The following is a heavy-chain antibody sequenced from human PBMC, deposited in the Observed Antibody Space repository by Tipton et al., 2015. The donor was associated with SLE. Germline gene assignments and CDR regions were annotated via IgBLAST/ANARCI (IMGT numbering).Heavy chain of an antibody. J-gene: IGHJ3*02. V-gene: IGHV4-59*01. Sequence: TLSLTCTVSGGSISSYYWSWIRQPPGKGLEWIGYIYYSGSTNYNTSLKSRVTISVDTSKNQFSLKLSSVTAADTAVYYCARVYYYDSSGYQGAFDIWGQGTMVTVSS. CDR1: GGSISSYY. D-gene: IGHD3-22*01. CDR2: IYYSGST. CDR3: ARVYYYDSSGYQGAFDI.